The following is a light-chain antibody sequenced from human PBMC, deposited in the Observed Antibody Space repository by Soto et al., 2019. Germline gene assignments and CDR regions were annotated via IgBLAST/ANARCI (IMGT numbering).Light chain of an antibody. CDR1: QYINTR. V-gene: IGKV3-11*01. CDR3: HQRQSWPRT. CDR2: QTS. J-gene: IGKJ1*01. Sequence: TQSPATLSSFPGDGVPLSCRASQYINTRLAWYQHRPGQAPRLLIYQTSIKAAGIPARFSASGTGTDFTLTISDVQPEDFAVYYCHQRQSWPRTFGQGTKVDIK.